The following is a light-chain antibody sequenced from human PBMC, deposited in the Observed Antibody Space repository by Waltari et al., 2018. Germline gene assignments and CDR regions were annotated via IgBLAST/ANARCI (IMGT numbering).Light chain of an antibody. CDR2: HAS. CDR1: QGVSYW. V-gene: IGKV1-12*01. Sequence: PSSVSASVGDRVTITCRASQGVSYWLAWYQQKAGKAPKLLIFHASSLESGVPSRFSGSGSGTEFNLTISSLQPEDFATYFCQQANSFPRTFGQGTKVEI. J-gene: IGKJ1*01. CDR3: QQANSFPRT.